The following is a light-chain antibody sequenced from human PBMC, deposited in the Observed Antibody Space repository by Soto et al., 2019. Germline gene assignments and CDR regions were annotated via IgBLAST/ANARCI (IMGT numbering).Light chain of an antibody. CDR3: TTWDDTLSGRV. Sequence: QPVLTQPPSASGTPGQRITISCSGNSFNIGSNFVYWYQQRPGTAPKLLIYSNDQRPSGIPDRFSGSTSGTSASLAISGLRYEDEDDYYCTTWDDTLSGRVFGGGTKLTVL. CDR1: SFNIGSNF. V-gene: IGLV1-47*02. CDR2: SND. J-gene: IGLJ3*02.